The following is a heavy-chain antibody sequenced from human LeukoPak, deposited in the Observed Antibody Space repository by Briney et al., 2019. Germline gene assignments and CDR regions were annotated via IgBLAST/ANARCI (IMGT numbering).Heavy chain of an antibody. CDR3: ASLQSTRDGYTLGY. CDR2: FDPEDGET. Sequence: ASVKVSCKVSGYTLTELSMHWVRQAPGKGLEWMGGFDPEDGETIYAQKFQGRVTITADESTSTAYMELSSLRSEDTAVYYCASLQSTRDGYTLGYWGQGTLVTVSS. J-gene: IGHJ4*02. D-gene: IGHD5-24*01. CDR1: GYTLTELS. V-gene: IGHV1-24*01.